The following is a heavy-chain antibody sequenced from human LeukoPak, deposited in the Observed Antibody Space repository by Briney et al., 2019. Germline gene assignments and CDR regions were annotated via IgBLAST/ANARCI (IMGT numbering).Heavy chain of an antibody. V-gene: IGHV5-51*01. CDR1: GYSFTSYW. CDR2: IYPGDSDT. Sequence: GESLQISCKGSGYSFTSYWIGWVRQLPGKGLEWMGIIYPGDSDTRYSPSFQGQVTISADKSISTAYLRWSSLKASDTAMYYCARGYCSSTSCYTDWFDPWGQGTLVTVSS. D-gene: IGHD2-2*02. J-gene: IGHJ5*02. CDR3: ARGYCSSTSCYTDWFDP.